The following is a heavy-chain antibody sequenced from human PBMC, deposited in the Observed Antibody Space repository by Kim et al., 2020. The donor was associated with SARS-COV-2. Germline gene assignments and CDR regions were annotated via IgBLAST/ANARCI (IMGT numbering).Heavy chain of an antibody. Sequence: GGSLRLSCAASGFTFSSYAMHWVRQAPGKGLEWVAVIAYDESNKFYVDSVKGRFTISRENSKNTLYLQMNRLTAEDTAVYHCARGSYGGKRAGGAFDVWGQGTMVTVSS. V-gene: IGHV3-30*04. J-gene: IGHJ3*01. CDR2: IAYDESNK. CDR3: ARGSYGGKRAGGAFDV. D-gene: IGHD4-17*01. CDR1: GFTFSSYA.